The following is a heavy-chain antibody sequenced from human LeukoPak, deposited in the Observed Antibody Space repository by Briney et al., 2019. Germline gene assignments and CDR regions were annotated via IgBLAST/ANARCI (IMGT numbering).Heavy chain of an antibody. CDR3: AKTPGFDWLFPLGFDY. Sequence: PGGSLRLSCAASGFTFSGYAMSWVRQAPGKGLEWVSAISGSGGSTYYAESVKGRFTISRDNSKNTLYLQMNSLRAEDTAVYYCAKTPGFDWLFPLGFDYWGQGTLVTVSS. CDR2: ISGSGGST. D-gene: IGHD3-9*01. V-gene: IGHV3-23*01. CDR1: GFTFSGYA. J-gene: IGHJ4*02.